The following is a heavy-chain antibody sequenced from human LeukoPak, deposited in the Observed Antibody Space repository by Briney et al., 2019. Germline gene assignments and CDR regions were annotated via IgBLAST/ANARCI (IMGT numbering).Heavy chain of an antibody. CDR2: MNPNSGNT. J-gene: IGHJ4*02. D-gene: IGHD3-22*01. Sequence: VASVKVSCKASGYTFTGYYMHWVRQAPGQGLEWMGWMNPNSGNTGYAQKFQGRVTMTRNTSISTAYMELSSLRSEDTAVYYCARVAYYYDSSGPRGVIDYWGQGTLVTVSS. CDR3: ARVAYYYDSSGPRGVIDY. V-gene: IGHV1-8*02. CDR1: GYTFTGYY.